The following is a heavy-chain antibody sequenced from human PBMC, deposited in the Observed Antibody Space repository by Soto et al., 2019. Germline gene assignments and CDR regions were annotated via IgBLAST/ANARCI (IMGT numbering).Heavy chain of an antibody. CDR2: INPGNDKI. CDR3: AREGGAFDL. J-gene: IGHJ3*01. D-gene: IGHD3-16*01. V-gene: IGHV1-3*01. CDR1: GYTFTSYS. Sequence: GASVKVSCKASGYTFTSYSIHWVRQAPGQGLEWMGWINPGNDKIRYSQNFQGRITITRDTSATTVYMELSSLRSEDTTVYYCAREGGAFDLWGQGTMVTVSS.